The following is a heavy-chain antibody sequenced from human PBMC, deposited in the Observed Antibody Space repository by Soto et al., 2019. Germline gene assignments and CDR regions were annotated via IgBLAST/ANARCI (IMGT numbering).Heavy chain of an antibody. Sequence: ASVKVSCKVSGYTLTELSMHWVRQAPGKGLEWMGGFDPEDGETIYAQKFQGRVTMTEDTSTDTAYMELSSLRSEDTAVYYCATLRYSSSSFDYWGQGTLVTVSS. CDR2: FDPEDGET. CDR3: ATLRYSSSSFDY. D-gene: IGHD6-6*01. V-gene: IGHV1-24*01. J-gene: IGHJ4*02. CDR1: GYTLTELS.